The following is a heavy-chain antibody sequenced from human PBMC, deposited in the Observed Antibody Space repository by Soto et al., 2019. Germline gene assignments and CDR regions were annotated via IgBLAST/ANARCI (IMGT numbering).Heavy chain of an antibody. J-gene: IGHJ6*02. CDR2: IDPSDSYT. Sequence: GESLKISCKGSGYSFTSYWISWVRQMPGKGLEWMGRIDPSDSYTNYSPSFQGHVTISADKSISTAYLQWSSLKASDTAMYYCARLSRSSWYYYYYGMDVWGQGTTVTVSS. CDR3: ARLSRSSWYYYYYGMDV. V-gene: IGHV5-10-1*01. D-gene: IGHD6-13*01. CDR1: GYSFTSYW.